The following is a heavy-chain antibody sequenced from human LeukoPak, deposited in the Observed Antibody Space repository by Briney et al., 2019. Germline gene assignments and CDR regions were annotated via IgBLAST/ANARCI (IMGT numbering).Heavy chain of an antibody. CDR3: AKISSGWFDY. J-gene: IGHJ4*02. CDR2: ISGSGGST. V-gene: IGHV3-23*01. Sequence: GGSLRLSCAASGFTFSSYGMSWVRQAPGKGLEWVSGISGSGGSTYYADSVKGRLTISRDNSKNTLYLQMNSLRAEDTAVYYCAKISSGWFDYWGQGTLVTVSS. CDR1: GFTFSSYG. D-gene: IGHD6-19*01.